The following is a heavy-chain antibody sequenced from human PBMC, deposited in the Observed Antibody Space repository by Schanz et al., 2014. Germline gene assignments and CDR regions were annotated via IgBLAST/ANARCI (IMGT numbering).Heavy chain of an antibody. J-gene: IGHJ4*02. CDR3: ARDRGGWYEMDC. D-gene: IGHD6-19*01. Sequence: EVQLVESGGGLVQPGGSLRLSCAASEFAFSIYSMNWVRQAPGRGLEWLSYISSSSTTIYADSVKGRFTISRDNAKNSLYLQMNSLRDEDTAVYYCARDRGGWYEMDCWGQGTLVTVSS. V-gene: IGHV3-48*02. CDR2: ISSSSTTI. CDR1: EFAFSIYS.